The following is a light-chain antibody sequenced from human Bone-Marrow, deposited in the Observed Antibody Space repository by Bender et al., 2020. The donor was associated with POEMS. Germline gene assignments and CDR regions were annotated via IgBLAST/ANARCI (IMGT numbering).Light chain of an antibody. J-gene: IGLJ2*01. CDR3: QSYDNALSSSV. Sequence: QSFLTQPPSVSGAPGQRVAISCTGTSSNIGAGSDVHWYQQLPGVAPKLLIYGNNNRPSGVPDRFSGSKSGTSASLAITGLQAEDEADYYCQSYDNALSSSVFGGGTKLTVL. CDR1: SSNIGAGSD. V-gene: IGLV1-40*01. CDR2: GNN.